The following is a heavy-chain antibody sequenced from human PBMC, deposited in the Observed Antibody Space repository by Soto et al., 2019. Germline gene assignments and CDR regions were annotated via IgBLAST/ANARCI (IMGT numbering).Heavy chain of an antibody. CDR3: AIDRTLFDRRYFDY. V-gene: IGHV4-31*03. CDR1: GGSISSGGYY. Sequence: QVQLQESGPGLVKPSQTLSLTCTVSGGSISSGGYYWSWIRQHPGKGLEWIGYIYYSGSTYYNPSLKSRVTISVDTSKNQFSLKLSSVTAADTAWYYCAIDRTLFDRRYFDYWGQGTLVTVSS. CDR2: IYYSGST. J-gene: IGHJ4*02. D-gene: IGHD1-1*01.